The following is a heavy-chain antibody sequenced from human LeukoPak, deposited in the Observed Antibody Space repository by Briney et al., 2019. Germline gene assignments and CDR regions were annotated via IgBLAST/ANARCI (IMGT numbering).Heavy chain of an antibody. J-gene: IGHJ5*02. CDR3: AREGGIVVVPAGYNWFDP. Sequence: PGKSLRLSCAASGFTFSSYGMHWIRQTPGKGLECVGRIKSATDGGTTDYTAPVKGRFTISRDDSQNTLHLQMNSLRAEDTAVYYCAREGGIVVVPAGYNWFDPWGQGTLVTVSS. CDR2: IKSATDGGTT. CDR1: GFTFSSYG. V-gene: IGHV3-15*01. D-gene: IGHD2-2*01.